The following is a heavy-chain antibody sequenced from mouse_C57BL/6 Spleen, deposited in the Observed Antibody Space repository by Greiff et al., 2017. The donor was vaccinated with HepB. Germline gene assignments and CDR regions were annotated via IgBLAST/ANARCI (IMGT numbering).Heavy chain of an antibody. CDR3: ARCTTVVGPMDY. V-gene: IGHV1-19*01. CDR2: INPYNGGT. J-gene: IGHJ4*01. CDR1: GYTFTDYY. Sequence: EVQLQQSGPVLVKPGASVKMSCKASGYTFTDYYMNWVKQSHGKSLEWIGVINPYNGGTSYNQKFKGKATLTVDKSSSTAYMELNSLTSEDSAVYYCARCTTVVGPMDYWGQGTSVTVSS. D-gene: IGHD1-1*01.